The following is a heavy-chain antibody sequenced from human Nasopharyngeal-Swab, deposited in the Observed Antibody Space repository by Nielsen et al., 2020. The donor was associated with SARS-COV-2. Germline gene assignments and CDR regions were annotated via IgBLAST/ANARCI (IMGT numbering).Heavy chain of an antibody. Sequence: RRSLRLSCAASGFTFSSYGMHWVRQAPGKGLEWVAVIWYDGSNKYYADSVKGRFTISRDNSKNTLYLQMNSLRAEDTAVYYCARGRTSGYSYGFYFDYWGQGTLVTVSS. CDR2: IWYDGSNK. D-gene: IGHD5-18*01. J-gene: IGHJ4*02. CDR1: GFTFSSYG. V-gene: IGHV3-33*01. CDR3: ARGRTSGYSYGFYFDY.